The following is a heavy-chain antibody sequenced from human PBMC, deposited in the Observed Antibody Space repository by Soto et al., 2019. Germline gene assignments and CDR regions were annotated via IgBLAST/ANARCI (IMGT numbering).Heavy chain of an antibody. Sequence: SGPTLVNPTETLTLTCTVSGFSLSNARMGVSWIRQPPGKALEWLAHIFSNDEKSYSTSLKSRLTISKDTSKSQVVLTMTNMDPVDTPTYYGARTSSSVRGFDPWGQGTLVTFSS. J-gene: IGHJ5*02. V-gene: IGHV2-26*01. CDR2: IFSNDEK. CDR1: GFSLSNARMG. CDR3: ARTSSSVRGFDP. D-gene: IGHD6-6*01.